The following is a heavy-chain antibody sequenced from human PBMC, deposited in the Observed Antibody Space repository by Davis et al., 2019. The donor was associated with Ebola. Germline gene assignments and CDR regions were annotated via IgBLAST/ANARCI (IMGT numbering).Heavy chain of an antibody. J-gene: IGHJ4*02. D-gene: IGHD3-10*01. CDR2: MNPNSGNT. CDR3: ARVYYGSGTYYQIDY. CDR1: GYTFTNYD. Sequence: AASVKVSCKASGYTFTNYDINWVRQATGQGLEWLGWMNPNSGNTGYAQKFQGRVTMTRNTSISTAYMELSSLRSEDTAVYYWARVYYGSGTYYQIDYWGQGTLVTVSS. V-gene: IGHV1-8*01.